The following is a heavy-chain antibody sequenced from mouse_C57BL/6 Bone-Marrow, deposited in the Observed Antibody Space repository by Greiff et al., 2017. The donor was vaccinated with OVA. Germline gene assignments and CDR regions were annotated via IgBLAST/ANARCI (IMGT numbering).Heavy chain of an antibody. J-gene: IGHJ4*01. D-gene: IGHD2-5*01. CDR2: INPNNGGT. Sequence: EVQLQQSGAELMKPGASVKIPCKASGYTFTDYNMDWVKQSHGKSLEWIGDINPNNGGTIYNQKFKGKATLTVDKSSSTAYMELRSLTSEDTAVYYCARSGSNYYYAMDYWGQGTSVTVSS. V-gene: IGHV1-18*01. CDR3: ARSGSNYYYAMDY. CDR1: GYTFTDYN.